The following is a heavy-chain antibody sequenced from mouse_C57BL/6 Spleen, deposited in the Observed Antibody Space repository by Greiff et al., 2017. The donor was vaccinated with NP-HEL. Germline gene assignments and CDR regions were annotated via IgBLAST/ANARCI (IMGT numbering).Heavy chain of an antibody. V-gene: IGHV1-42*01. Sequence: VQLQQSGPELVKPGASVKISCKASGYSFTGYYMNWVKQSPEKSLEWIGAINPSTGGTTYNQKFKAKAILTVDKSSSTAYMQLKSLTAEDSAVYYCVSNGEGGYFDYWGQGTTLTVSS. CDR3: VSNGEGGYFDY. CDR1: GYSFTGYY. J-gene: IGHJ2*01. CDR2: INPSTGGT.